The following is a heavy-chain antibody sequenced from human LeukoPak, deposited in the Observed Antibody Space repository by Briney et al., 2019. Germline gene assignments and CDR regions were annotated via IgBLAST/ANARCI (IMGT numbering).Heavy chain of an antibody. CDR3: ASRCSSTSCYILLSQDWFDP. CDR1: GGSISSSSYY. Sequence: PSETLSLTCTVSGGSISSSSYYWVWIRQPPGKGLEWIGSIYYSGSTYYNPSLKSRVTISVDTSKNQFSLKLSSVTAADTAVYYCASRCSSTSCYILLSQDWFDPWGQGTLVTVSS. CDR2: IYYSGST. V-gene: IGHV4-39*01. D-gene: IGHD2-2*02. J-gene: IGHJ5*02.